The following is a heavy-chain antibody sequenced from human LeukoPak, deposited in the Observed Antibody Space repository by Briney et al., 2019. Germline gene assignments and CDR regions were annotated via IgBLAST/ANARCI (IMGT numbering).Heavy chain of an antibody. V-gene: IGHV4-61*02. D-gene: IGHD6-19*01. CDR1: GGSTSSGSYY. CDR3: ARGISGEFDY. Sequence: SQTLSLTCTVSGGSTSSGSYYWSWIRQPAGKGLEWIGRIYTSGSTNYNPSLKSRVTISVDTSKNQCPLKLSSVTAADTAVYYCARGISGEFDYWGQGTLVTVSS. CDR2: IYTSGST. J-gene: IGHJ4*02.